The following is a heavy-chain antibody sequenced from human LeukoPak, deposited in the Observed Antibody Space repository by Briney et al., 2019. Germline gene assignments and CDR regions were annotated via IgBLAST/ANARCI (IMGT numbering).Heavy chain of an antibody. V-gene: IGHV3-66*01. CDR2: IYSDGST. D-gene: IGHD4/OR15-4a*01. Sequence: GGSLRLSCAASGFTVSSNYMNWVCQAPGKGLEWVSVIYSDGSTYYADSVKGRFTISRDNAKNSLYLQMNSLRAEDTAVYYCAREYYGAANFDYWGQGTLVTVSS. CDR3: AREYYGAANFDY. J-gene: IGHJ4*02. CDR1: GFTVSSNY.